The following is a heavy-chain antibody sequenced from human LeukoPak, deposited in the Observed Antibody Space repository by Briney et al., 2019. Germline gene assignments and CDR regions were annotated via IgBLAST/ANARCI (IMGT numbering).Heavy chain of an antibody. J-gene: IGHJ3*02. CDR3: ARDLRYCSSTSCYSYAFDI. CDR2: INHSGST. Sequence: SETLSLTCAVYGGSFSGYYWSWIRQPPGKGLEWIGEINHSGSTNYNPSLKSRVTISVDTSKNQFSLKLSSVTAADTAVYYCARDLRYCSSTSCYSYAFDIWGQGTMVTVSS. D-gene: IGHD2-2*01. CDR1: GGSFSGYY. V-gene: IGHV4-34*01.